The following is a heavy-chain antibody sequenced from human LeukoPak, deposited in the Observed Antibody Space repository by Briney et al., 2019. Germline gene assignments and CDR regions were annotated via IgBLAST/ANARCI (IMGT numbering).Heavy chain of an antibody. J-gene: IGHJ4*02. V-gene: IGHV3-30*18. Sequence: GGSLRLSCAASGFIISTYNMSWVRQAPGKGLEWVAVISSDGRHIDYVDSVQGRFTISRDISKNTLSLQMNSLTDDDTAVYFCAKDRLQIWLYVGIFDHWGQGALVTVSS. D-gene: IGHD5-18*01. CDR1: GFIISTYN. CDR2: ISSDGRHI. CDR3: AKDRLQIWLYVGIFDH.